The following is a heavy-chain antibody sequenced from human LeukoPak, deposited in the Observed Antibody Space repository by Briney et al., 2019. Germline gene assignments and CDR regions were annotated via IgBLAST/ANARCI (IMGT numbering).Heavy chain of an antibody. CDR3: ATSPRGYQLLEPGS. V-gene: IGHV3-7*01. D-gene: IGHD2-2*01. J-gene: IGHJ5*02. CDR2: IDQDGSEK. Sequence: GGSLRLSCAASGFTFSGFWMTWFRQAPGKGLEWVANIDQDGSEKYYLDSVKGRLTISRDNVKNSLYLQMNSLSVEDTAVYYCATSPRGYQLLEPGSWGQGTLVTVSS. CDR1: GFTFSGFW.